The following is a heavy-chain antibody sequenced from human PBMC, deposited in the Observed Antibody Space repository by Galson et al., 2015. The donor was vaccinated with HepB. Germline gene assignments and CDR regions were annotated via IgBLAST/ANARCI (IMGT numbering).Heavy chain of an antibody. Sequence: SLRLSCAASGFTVSSNYMSWVRQAPGKGLEWVSVIYSGGSTYYADSVKGRFTISRDNSKNTLYLQMNSLRAEDTAVYYCAREGDDYVWGSPHAFDIWGQGTMVTVSS. CDR1: GFTVSSNY. V-gene: IGHV3-53*01. J-gene: IGHJ3*02. CDR2: IYSGGST. CDR3: AREGDDYVWGSPHAFDI. D-gene: IGHD3-16*01.